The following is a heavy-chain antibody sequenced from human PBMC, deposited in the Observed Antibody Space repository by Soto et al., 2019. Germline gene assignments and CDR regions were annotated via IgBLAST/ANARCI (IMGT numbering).Heavy chain of an antibody. CDR2: IYHSGST. Sequence: PSETLSLTCAVSGGSISSGGYSWSWIRQPPGKGLEWIGYIYHSGSTYYNPSLKSRVTISVDRSKNQFSLKLSSVTAADTAVYYCARTYCSGGSCSLYFDYWGQGTLVTVSS. V-gene: IGHV4-30-2*01. CDR3: ARTYCSGGSCSLYFDY. CDR1: GGSISSGGYS. J-gene: IGHJ4*02. D-gene: IGHD2-15*01.